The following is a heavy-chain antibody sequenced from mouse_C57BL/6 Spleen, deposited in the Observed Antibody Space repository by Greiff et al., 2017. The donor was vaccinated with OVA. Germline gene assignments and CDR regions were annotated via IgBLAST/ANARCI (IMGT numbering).Heavy chain of an antibody. D-gene: IGHD2-3*01. Sequence: QVQLQQPGAELVRPGSSVKLSCKASGYTFTSYWMHWVKQRPIQGLEWIGNIDPSDSETHYNQKFKDKATLTVDKSSSTAYMQLSSLTSEDSAVYYCARFFYDGYPYYFDYWGQGTTLTVSS. J-gene: IGHJ2*01. CDR2: IDPSDSET. CDR3: ARFFYDGYPYYFDY. V-gene: IGHV1-52*01. CDR1: GYTFTSYW.